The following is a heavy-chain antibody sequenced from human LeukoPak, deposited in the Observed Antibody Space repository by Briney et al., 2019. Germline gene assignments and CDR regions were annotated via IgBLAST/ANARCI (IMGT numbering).Heavy chain of an antibody. V-gene: IGHV3-30*18. CDR1: GFTFSSYG. J-gene: IGHJ6*02. Sequence: GGSLRLSCAASGFTFSSYGMHWVRQAPGKGLEWEAVISYDGSNKYYADSVKGRFTISRDNSKNTLYLQMNSLRAEDTAVYYCAKNYYGSGSRYYYYYYGMDVWGQGTTVTVSS. D-gene: IGHD3-10*01. CDR2: ISYDGSNK. CDR3: AKNYYGSGSRYYYYYYGMDV.